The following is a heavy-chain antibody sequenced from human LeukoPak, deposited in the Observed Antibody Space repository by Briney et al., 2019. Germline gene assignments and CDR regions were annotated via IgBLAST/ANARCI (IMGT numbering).Heavy chain of an antibody. CDR1: GGSISSGGYY. D-gene: IGHD3-22*01. Sequence: SQTLSLTCTVSGGSISSGGYYWSWIRQHPGKGLEWIGYIYYSGSTYYNPSLKSRVTISVDTSKNQFSLKLSSVTAADTAVYYCASWYYDSSGYPSPGTAFGIWGQGTMVTVSS. J-gene: IGHJ3*02. CDR2: IYYSGST. V-gene: IGHV4-31*03. CDR3: ASWYYDSSGYPSPGTAFGI.